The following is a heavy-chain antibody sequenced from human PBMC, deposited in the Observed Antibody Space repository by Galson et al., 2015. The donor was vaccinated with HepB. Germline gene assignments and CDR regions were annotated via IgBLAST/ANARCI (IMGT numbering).Heavy chain of an antibody. V-gene: IGHV3-15*01. Sequence: SLRLSCAASGFTFSNAWMSWVRQAPGRGLEWVGRIKSKTDDGTTDYVAPVKGRFSISRDDSKNTLYLQMSSLKTEDTAEYYCTTDNYSSSWIENWFHPWGKGTLVTVSS. CDR2: IKSKTDDGTT. CDR3: TTDNYSSSWIENWFHP. J-gene: IGHJ5*02. D-gene: IGHD6-13*01. CDR1: GFTFSNAW.